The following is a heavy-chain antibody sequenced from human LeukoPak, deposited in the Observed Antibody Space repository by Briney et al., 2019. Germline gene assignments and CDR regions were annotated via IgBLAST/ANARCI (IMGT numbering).Heavy chain of an antibody. J-gene: IGHJ5*02. CDR3: ARQIVGASRGFDP. D-gene: IGHD1-26*01. CDR2: IKTTGTT. Sequence: PSETLSLTCTVSGASISSSFWSWIRQPAGKGLEWIGRIKTTGTTNYNPSLKSRLNMSIDSSRNQFSLKLSSVTAADTAVYYCARQIVGASRGFDPWGQGTLVTVSS. V-gene: IGHV4-4*07. CDR1: GASISSSF.